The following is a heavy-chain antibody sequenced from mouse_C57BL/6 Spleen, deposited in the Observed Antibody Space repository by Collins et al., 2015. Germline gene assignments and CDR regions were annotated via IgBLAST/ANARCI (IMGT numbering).Heavy chain of an antibody. CDR1: GFTFSNYW. V-gene: IGHV6-3*01. CDR3: WDAWFAY. CDR2: IRLKSDNYAT. Sequence: EVKLEESGGDLVQPGGSMKLSCVASGFTFSNYWMNWVRQSPEKGLEWVAQIRLKSDNYATHYAESVKGRFTISRDDSKSSVYLQMNNLRAEDTGIYYCWDAWFAYWGQGTLVTVSA. D-gene: IGHD4-1*01. J-gene: IGHJ3*01.